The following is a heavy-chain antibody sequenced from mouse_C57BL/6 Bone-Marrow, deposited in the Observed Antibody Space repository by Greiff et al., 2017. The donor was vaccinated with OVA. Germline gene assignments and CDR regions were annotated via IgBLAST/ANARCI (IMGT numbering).Heavy chain of an antibody. CDR2: IYPSDSET. V-gene: IGHV1-61*01. Sequence: VQLQQPGAELVRPGSSVKLSCKASGYTFTSYWMDWVKQRPGQGLEWIGNIYPSDSETHYNQKFKDKATLTVDKSSSTAYMQLSSLTSEDSAVYYCAGHYYGSSYGGYYAMDYWGQGTSVTVSS. J-gene: IGHJ4*01. D-gene: IGHD1-1*01. CDR3: AGHYYGSSYGGYYAMDY. CDR1: GYTFTSYW.